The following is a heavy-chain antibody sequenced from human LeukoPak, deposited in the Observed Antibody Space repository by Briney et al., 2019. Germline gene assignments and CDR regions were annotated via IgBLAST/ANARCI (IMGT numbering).Heavy chain of an antibody. Sequence: GASVKVSCKASGYTFTSYGISWVRQAPGQGLEWMGGIIPIFGTANYAQKFQGRVTITADKSTSTAYMELSSLRSEDTAVYYCARADKELSSIAARPFDYWGQGTLVTVSS. J-gene: IGHJ4*02. V-gene: IGHV1-69*06. CDR2: IIPIFGTA. D-gene: IGHD6-6*01. CDR1: GYTFTSYG. CDR3: ARADKELSSIAARPFDY.